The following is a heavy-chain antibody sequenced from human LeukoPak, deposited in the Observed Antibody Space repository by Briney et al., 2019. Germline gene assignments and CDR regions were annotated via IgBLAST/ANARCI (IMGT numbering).Heavy chain of an antibody. Sequence: GGSLRLSCAASGFTFSSYWMHWVRQAPGKGLVWVSRINSDGSSTSYADSVKGRFTISRVNAKNTLYLQMNSLRAEDTAVYYCARGPAVVVAATDYWGQGTLVTVSS. V-gene: IGHV3-74*01. CDR3: ARGPAVVVAATDY. D-gene: IGHD2-15*01. J-gene: IGHJ4*02. CDR2: INSDGSST. CDR1: GFTFSSYW.